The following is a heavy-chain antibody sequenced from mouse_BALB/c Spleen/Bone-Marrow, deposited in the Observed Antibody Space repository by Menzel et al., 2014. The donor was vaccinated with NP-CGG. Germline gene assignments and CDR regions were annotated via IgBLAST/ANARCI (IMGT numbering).Heavy chain of an antibody. CDR2: IFPGDVDT. J-gene: IGHJ1*01. Sequence: QVQLQQSEPELVMPGTSVKISCKASGYTFTNYYIHWLKQRPGQGLEWIGWIFPGDVDTNYNEKFKGKATLTADESSSTAYMQLSSLTSEDSAVYFCAREVGRGGYFDVWGAGTTVTVSS. CDR3: AREVGRGGYFDV. V-gene: IGHV1S56*01. CDR1: GYTFTNYY. D-gene: IGHD1-1*02.